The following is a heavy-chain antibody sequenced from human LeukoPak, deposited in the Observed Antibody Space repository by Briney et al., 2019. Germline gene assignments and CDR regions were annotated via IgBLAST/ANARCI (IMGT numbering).Heavy chain of an antibody. J-gene: IGHJ4*02. V-gene: IGHV1-46*01. CDR3: ARSWAVQNTFYYFDD. Sequence: ASVKVSCKASGYTFTSYYMHWVRQAPGQGLEWMGIINPSGGSTSYAQKFQGRVTLSADDSTTTAYMELNSLRSEDTAVYYCARSWAVQNTFYYFDDWGQGTLVTVSS. CDR2: INPSGGST. CDR1: GYTFTSYY. D-gene: IGHD1-1*01.